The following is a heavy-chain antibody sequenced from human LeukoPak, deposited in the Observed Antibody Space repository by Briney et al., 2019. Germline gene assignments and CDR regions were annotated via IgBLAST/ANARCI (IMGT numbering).Heavy chain of an antibody. CDR3: ARGLRWLQRYYFDY. J-gene: IGHJ4*02. V-gene: IGHV4-34*01. CDR1: GGSFSGYY. CDR2: INHSGST. D-gene: IGHD5-24*01. Sequence: SETLSLTCAVYGGSFSGYYWSWIRQPPGKGLEWIGEINHSGSTNYNPFLKSRVTISVDTSKNQFSLKLSSVTAADTAVYYCARGLRWLQRYYFDYWGQGTLVTVSS.